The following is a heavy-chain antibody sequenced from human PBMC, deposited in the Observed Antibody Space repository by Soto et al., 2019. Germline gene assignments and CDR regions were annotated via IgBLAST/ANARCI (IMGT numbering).Heavy chain of an antibody. V-gene: IGHV4-59*08. CDR2: VSHIWGS. CDR1: GDFINSYY. J-gene: IGHJ6*02. D-gene: IGHD3-10*01. Sequence: PSETLSLTCTVSGDFINSYYWSWIRQPPGKEMEWIGYVSHIWGSAYNPSLQSRVAISLDTSKSQFSLELTSVIATDTAVYFCARMVRAPYGMDVWGQGTTVTVSS. CDR3: ARMVRAPYGMDV.